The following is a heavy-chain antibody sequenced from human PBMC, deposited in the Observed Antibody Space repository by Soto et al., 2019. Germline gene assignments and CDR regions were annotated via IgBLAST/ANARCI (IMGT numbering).Heavy chain of an antibody. J-gene: IGHJ6*02. Sequence: QVQLVESGGGVVQPGRSLRLSCAASGFTLSSYGMHWVRQAPGKGLEWVAVISYDGSNKYYADSVKGRFTISRDNSKITLYLQMNSLRDEDTAVYYCAKDVSRAYSWGLYYCHGMDVWGQGTTVTVSS. CDR3: AKDVSRAYSWGLYYCHGMDV. CDR2: ISYDGSNK. D-gene: IGHD1-26*01. V-gene: IGHV3-30*18. CDR1: GFTLSSYG.